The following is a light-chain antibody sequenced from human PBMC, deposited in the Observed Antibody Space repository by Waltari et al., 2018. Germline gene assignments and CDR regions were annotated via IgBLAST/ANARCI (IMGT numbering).Light chain of an antibody. V-gene: IGKV3-11*01. CDR1: QSVDRD. J-gene: IGKJ5*01. CDR3: QHRNIWPRGLT. Sequence: SVLTQSPASLSLSPGERATLSCRASQSVDRDLAWYQQKPGQSPSLFIYDASYRVTGIPASLSGSGSGTDFTLTISSLEPEDFAVYFCQHRNIWPRGLTFGQGTRLEIK. CDR2: DAS.